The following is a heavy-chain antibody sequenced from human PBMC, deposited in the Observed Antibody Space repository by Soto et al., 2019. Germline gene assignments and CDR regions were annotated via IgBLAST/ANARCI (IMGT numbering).Heavy chain of an antibody. CDR3: ARCLYYYDSKAVYFDY. D-gene: IGHD3-22*01. V-gene: IGHV4-38-2*01. J-gene: IGHJ4*02. Sequence: SETLSLTCAVSSYSISGGYYWGWIRQPPGKGLEWIASINRGGSTYYNPSLKSRVTISVDTSKNQFSLKLSSVTATDTAVYYCARCLYYYDSKAVYFDYWGQGTLVTVSS. CDR2: INRGGST. CDR1: SYSISGGYY.